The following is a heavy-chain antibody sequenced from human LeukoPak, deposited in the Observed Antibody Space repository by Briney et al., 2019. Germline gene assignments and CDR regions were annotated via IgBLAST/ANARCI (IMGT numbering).Heavy chain of an antibody. J-gene: IGHJ6*02. CDR1: GFTFSSYS. CDR2: ISSSSSTI. Sequence: GGSLRLSCAASGFTFSSYSMNWVRQAPGKWLEWVSYISSSSSTIYYADSVKGRFTISRDNAKNSLYLQMNSLRDEDTAVYYCARSIIVGATNYYYYGMDVWGQGTTVTVSS. CDR3: ARSIIVGATNYYYYGMDV. V-gene: IGHV3-48*02. D-gene: IGHD1-26*01.